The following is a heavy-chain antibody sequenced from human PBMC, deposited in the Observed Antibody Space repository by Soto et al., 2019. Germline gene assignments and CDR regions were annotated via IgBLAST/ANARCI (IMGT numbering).Heavy chain of an antibody. CDR2: IRRGGSNE. J-gene: IGHJ3*02. CDR3: ARGPLGAFYI. Sequence: QVQLVESGGGLVKPGGSLRLSCAASGFSFIGSYMSWIRQAPGKGLEWVSYIRRGGSNEYYAASVRRRFAISRDDAKTSLYLQLNSLRADDTAVYYCARGPLGAFYIWGQGIVVTVSS. CDR1: GFSFIGSY. V-gene: IGHV3-11*01.